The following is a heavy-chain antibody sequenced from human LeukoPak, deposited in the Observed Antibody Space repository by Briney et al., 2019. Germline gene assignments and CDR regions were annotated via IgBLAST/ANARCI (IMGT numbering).Heavy chain of an antibody. CDR2: INHSGST. J-gene: IGHJ3*02. CDR1: GGSFSGYY. Sequence: SETLSLTCAVYGGSFSGYYWSWIRQPPGKGLEWIGEINHSGSTNYNPSLKSRVTISVDTSKNQFSLKLSSVTAADTAVYYCARDRPYDILTGYDAFDIWGQGTMVTASS. D-gene: IGHD3-9*01. CDR3: ARDRPYDILTGYDAFDI. V-gene: IGHV4-34*01.